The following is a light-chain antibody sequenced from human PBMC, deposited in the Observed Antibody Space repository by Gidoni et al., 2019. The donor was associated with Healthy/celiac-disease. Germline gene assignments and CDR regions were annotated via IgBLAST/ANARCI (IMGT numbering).Light chain of an antibody. CDR2: QYT. J-gene: IGLJ2*01. Sequence: SYELTQPPSVYVSPGQTASITCSGNKLGDKYVCWYQQKPGHSPVLVIYQYTKRPSGIPERFSGSNSGNTATLTISGTQTMDEADYYCQAWDSSTVVFGGGTKLTVL. CDR3: QAWDSSTVV. V-gene: IGLV3-1*01. CDR1: KLGDKY.